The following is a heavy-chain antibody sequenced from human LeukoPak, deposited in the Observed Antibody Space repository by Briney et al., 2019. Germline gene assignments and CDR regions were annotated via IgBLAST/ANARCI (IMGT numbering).Heavy chain of an antibody. CDR2: IYSGGST. V-gene: IGHV3-53*01. D-gene: IGHD1-7*01. CDR1: GFTVSSNY. Sequence: PGGSLRLSCAASGFTVSSNYMSWVRQAPGKGLEWVSVIYSGGSTYYADSVKGRFTISRDNAKNSLYLQINSLRAEDTAVYYCARVNYVSSGWGAPFDYWGQGTLVTVSS. J-gene: IGHJ4*02. CDR3: ARVNYVSSGWGAPFDY.